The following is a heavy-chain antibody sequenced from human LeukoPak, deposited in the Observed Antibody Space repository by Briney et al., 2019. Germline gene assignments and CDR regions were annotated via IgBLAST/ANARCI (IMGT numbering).Heavy chain of an antibody. J-gene: IGHJ5*02. D-gene: IGHD3-22*01. CDR2: RSYDGSNK. Sequence: GRSLRLSCAASGFTFSNYAMHWVRQAPGKGLEWVAVRSYDGSNKYYADSVKGRFTISRDNSKNTLYLQMNSLRAEDTAVYYCARWYYYETSGLYYGSFDNWGQGTLVTVSS. V-gene: IGHV3-30*04. CDR1: GFTFSNYA. CDR3: ARWYYYETSGLYYGSFDN.